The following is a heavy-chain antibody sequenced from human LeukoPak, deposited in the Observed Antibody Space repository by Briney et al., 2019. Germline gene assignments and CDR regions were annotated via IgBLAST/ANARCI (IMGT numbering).Heavy chain of an antibody. J-gene: IGHJ6*02. V-gene: IGHV3-30*18. Sequence: GGSLRLSCAASGFTFSSYGMHWVRQAPGKGLEWVAVISYDGSNKYYADSVKGRFTISRDNSKNTLYLQMNSLRAEDTAVYYCAKAFEWLSYYYYGMDVWGQGTTVTVSS. CDR2: ISYDGSNK. CDR1: GFTFSSYG. CDR3: AKAFEWLSYYYYGMDV. D-gene: IGHD3-9*01.